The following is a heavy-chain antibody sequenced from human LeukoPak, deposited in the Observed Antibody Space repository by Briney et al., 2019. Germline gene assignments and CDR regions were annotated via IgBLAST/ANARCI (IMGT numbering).Heavy chain of an antibody. Sequence: SETLSLTCTVSVGSISSYYWSWIRQPPGKGLEWIGYIYYSGSTNYNPSLKSRVTISVDTSKNQFSLKLSSVTAADTAVYYCARLWFGERYYYYYMDVWGKGTTVTVSS. CDR2: IYYSGST. CDR1: VGSISSYY. J-gene: IGHJ6*03. CDR3: ARLWFGERYYYYYMDV. D-gene: IGHD3-10*01. V-gene: IGHV4-59*01.